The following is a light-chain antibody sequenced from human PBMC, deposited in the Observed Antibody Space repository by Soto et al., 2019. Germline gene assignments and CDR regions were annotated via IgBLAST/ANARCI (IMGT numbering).Light chain of an antibody. CDR3: QPYNNWPLT. V-gene: IGKV3-15*01. CDR2: DTS. Sequence: VMPPAPATLPVSQGAGVTLSCRASQGISNSLAWYQHKPGQAPRLLIYDTSTRATGVLARFSGSGSGPEFTLTINSLQSEDFAIYYCQPYNNWPLTFGGGTKVDIK. J-gene: IGKJ4*01. CDR1: QGISNS.